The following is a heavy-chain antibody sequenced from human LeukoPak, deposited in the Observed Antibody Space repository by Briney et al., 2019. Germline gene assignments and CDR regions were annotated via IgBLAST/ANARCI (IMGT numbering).Heavy chain of an antibody. CDR2: INHSGST. CDR1: GGSFSGYY. J-gene: IGHJ4*02. CDR3: ARGREVVAAPTFDY. V-gene: IGHV4-34*01. D-gene: IGHD2-15*01. Sequence: PSETLSLTCAVYGGSFSGYYWSWIRRPPGKGLEWIGEINHSGSTNYNPSLKSRVTISVDTSKNQFSLKLSSVTAADTAVYYCARGREVVAAPTFDYWGQGTLVTVSS.